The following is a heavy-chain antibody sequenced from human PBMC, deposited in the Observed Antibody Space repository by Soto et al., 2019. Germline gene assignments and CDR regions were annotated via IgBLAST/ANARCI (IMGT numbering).Heavy chain of an antibody. CDR2: IISIFGTA. CDR3: ARGGGYYYDSSGYYSLDPFDI. CDR1: GGTFSSYA. D-gene: IGHD3-22*01. J-gene: IGHJ3*02. V-gene: IGHV1-69*13. Sequence: SVKVSCKASGGTFSSYAISWVRQAPGQGLEWMGGIISIFGTANYAQKFQGRVTITADESTSTAYMELSSLRSEDTAVYYCARGGGYYYDSSGYYSLDPFDIWGQGTMVTVSS.